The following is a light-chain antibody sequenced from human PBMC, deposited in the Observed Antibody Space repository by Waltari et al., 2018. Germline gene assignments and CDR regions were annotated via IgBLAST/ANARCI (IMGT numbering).Light chain of an antibody. CDR1: QSIGSN. J-gene: IGKJ2*02. CDR3: QQYNNWPPGCT. Sequence: MVMQQSPASLSVSPGDRVTLSCRASQSIGSNLAWYQKRPGQAPRLLIYGASTRATGIPDRFTGSASGTEFTLTISSLQSEDFAVYYCQQYNNWPPGCTFGQGTKLEIK. CDR2: GAS. V-gene: IGKV3-15*01.